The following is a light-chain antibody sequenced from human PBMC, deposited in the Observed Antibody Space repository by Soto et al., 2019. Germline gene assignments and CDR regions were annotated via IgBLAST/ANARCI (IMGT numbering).Light chain of an antibody. Sequence: EIVLTQSPATLSLSPGERATLSCRASQSVSSSYLAWYQQRPGQAPRLLIFGASYRATGIPDRFSGSGSGTDFTLTISRLEPEDFVVYYCQHYSSSPPEFTFGPGTKVDSK. CDR1: QSVSSSY. V-gene: IGKV3-20*01. J-gene: IGKJ3*01. CDR2: GAS. CDR3: QHYSSSPPEFT.